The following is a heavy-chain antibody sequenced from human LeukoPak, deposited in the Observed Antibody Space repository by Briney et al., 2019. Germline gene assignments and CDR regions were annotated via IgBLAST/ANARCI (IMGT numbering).Heavy chain of an antibody. V-gene: IGHV1-8*01. Sequence: ASVKVSCKASGYTFTSYDINWVRQATGQGLEWMGWMNPNSGNTGYAQKFQGRVTMTRNTSISTAYMELSSLRSEDTAVYYCARGWVRCSSTSCYLGPYYYYYGMDVWGQGTTVTVSS. CDR2: MNPNSGNT. CDR1: GYTFTSYD. D-gene: IGHD2-2*01. CDR3: ARGWVRCSSTSCYLGPYYYYYGMDV. J-gene: IGHJ6*02.